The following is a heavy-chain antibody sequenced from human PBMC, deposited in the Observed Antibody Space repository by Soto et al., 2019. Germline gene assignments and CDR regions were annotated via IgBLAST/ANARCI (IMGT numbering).Heavy chain of an antibody. J-gene: IGHJ3*02. V-gene: IGHV4-31*03. CDR1: GGSINSGGYY. D-gene: IGHD6-19*01. CDR2: IYYSGTT. Sequence: TLSLTCTVSGGSINSGGYYWTWIRQHPGKGLEWIGHIYYSGTTYYNPSLKSRVTISLDTSKNQFSLNLNSVTAADTAVYYCARDLGIAVAPRGAFDIWGQGTMVTVSS. CDR3: ARDLGIAVAPRGAFDI.